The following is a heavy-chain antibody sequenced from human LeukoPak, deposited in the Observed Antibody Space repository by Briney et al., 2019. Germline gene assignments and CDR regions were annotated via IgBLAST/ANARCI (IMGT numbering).Heavy chain of an antibody. D-gene: IGHD5-18*01. J-gene: IGHJ4*02. CDR1: GITFSTSH. V-gene: IGHV3-64*01. CDR3: ARAYSFGYDY. Sequence: PGGSLRLSCAASGITFSTSHMHWVRQAPGKGLEYVAAITTNGDTTYYANSVKGRFTISRDNSKNTLYLQMGSLRVEDMAVYYCARAYSFGYDYWGQGTLVTVSS. CDR2: ITTNGDTT.